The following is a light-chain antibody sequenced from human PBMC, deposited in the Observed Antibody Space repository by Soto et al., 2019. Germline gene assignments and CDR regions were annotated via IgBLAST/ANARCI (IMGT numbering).Light chain of an antibody. J-gene: IGLJ2*01. CDR3: TSYTSDTTFV. V-gene: IGLV2-14*01. CDR1: SSDIGAYNY. Sequence: QSVLTQPASVSGSPGQSITISCTGTSSDIGAYNYVSWYQHHPGKAPKLIISGVSNRPSGVSNRFSGSKSGNTASLTISGLQAEDEADYYCTSYTSDTTFVFGGGTKLTVL. CDR2: GVS.